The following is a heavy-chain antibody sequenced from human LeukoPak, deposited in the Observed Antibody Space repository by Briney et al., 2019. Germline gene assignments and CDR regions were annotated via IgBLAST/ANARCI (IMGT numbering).Heavy chain of an antibody. V-gene: IGHV1-69*04. CDR2: IIPILGIA. Sequence: SVKVSCKASGGTFSSYAISWVRQAPGQGLEWMGRIIPILGIANYAQKFQGRVTITADKSTSTAYMGLSSLRSEDTAVYYCARGYCSGGSCYPDYWGQGTLVTVSS. CDR1: GGTFSSYA. CDR3: ARGYCSGGSCYPDY. J-gene: IGHJ4*02. D-gene: IGHD2-15*01.